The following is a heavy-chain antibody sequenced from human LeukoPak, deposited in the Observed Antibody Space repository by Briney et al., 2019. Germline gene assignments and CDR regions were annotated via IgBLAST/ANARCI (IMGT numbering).Heavy chain of an antibody. CDR3: ARTYGDYVQDFDY. J-gene: IGHJ4*02. V-gene: IGHV3-21*01. CDR1: GFTFSSYS. CDR2: ISSSSSYI. D-gene: IGHD4-17*01. Sequence: GGSLRLSCAASGFTFSSYSMNWVRQAPGKGLEWVSSISSSSSYIYYADSVKGRFTISRDNAKNSLYLQMNSLRAEDTAVYYCARTYGDYVQDFDYWGQGTLSPAPQ.